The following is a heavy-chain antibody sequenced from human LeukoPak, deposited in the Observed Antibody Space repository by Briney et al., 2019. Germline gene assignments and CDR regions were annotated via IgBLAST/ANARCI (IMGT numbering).Heavy chain of an antibody. D-gene: IGHD1-20*01. CDR3: AREGVTGSTNWFDS. CDR1: GFTFSSHG. J-gene: IGHJ5*01. V-gene: IGHV3-33*01. Sequence: GRSLRLSCVATGFTFSSHGMHWVRQAPGKGLEWVAVIWDDGSEKYYADSVKGRFAISRDNSKNTLYLQMNSLRVEDSAVYYCAREGVTGSTNWFDSWGQGTLVAVSS. CDR2: IWDDGSEK.